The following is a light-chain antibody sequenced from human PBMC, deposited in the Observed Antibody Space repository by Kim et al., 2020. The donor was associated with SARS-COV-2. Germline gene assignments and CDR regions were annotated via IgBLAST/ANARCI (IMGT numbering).Light chain of an antibody. Sequence: QSALTQPRSVSGSPGQSVAISCTGTSSDVGAYNFVSWYQQHPGKAPKLMIYDVTGRPSGVPDRFSGSKSGNTASLTISGLQAEDEADYYSCSYAGSLVVVGGGTQLTVL. J-gene: IGLJ2*01. CDR1: SSDVGAYNF. CDR3: CSYAGSLVV. CDR2: DVT. V-gene: IGLV2-11*01.